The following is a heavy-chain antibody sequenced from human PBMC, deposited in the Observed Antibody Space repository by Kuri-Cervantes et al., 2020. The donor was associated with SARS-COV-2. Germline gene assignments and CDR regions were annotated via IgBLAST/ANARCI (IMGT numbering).Heavy chain of an antibody. CDR2: INHSGST. Sequence: SEPLSHICADYGGSFSGYYWSWIRQPPGKGLEWIGEINHSGSTNYNPSLKSRVTISVDTSKNQFSLKLSSVTAADTAVYYCARVTSRTIFGVVTHFDYWGQGTLVTVSS. CDR1: GGSFSGYY. J-gene: IGHJ4*02. D-gene: IGHD3-3*01. CDR3: ARVTSRTIFGVVTHFDY. V-gene: IGHV4-34*01.